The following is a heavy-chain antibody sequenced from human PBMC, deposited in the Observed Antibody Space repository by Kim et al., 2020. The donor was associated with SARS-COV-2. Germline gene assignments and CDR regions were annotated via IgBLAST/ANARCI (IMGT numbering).Heavy chain of an antibody. D-gene: IGHD2-15*01. CDR1: GGSISSGGYS. CDR3: ARGYRGGGSGWGGFDY. V-gene: IGHV4-30-2*01. J-gene: IGHJ4*02. Sequence: SETLSLTCAVSGGSISSGGYSWSWIRQPPGKGLEWIGYIYHSGSTYYNPSLKSRVTISVDRSKNQFSLKLSSVTAADTAVYYCARGYRGGGSGWGGFDYWGQGTLVTVSS. CDR2: IYHSGST.